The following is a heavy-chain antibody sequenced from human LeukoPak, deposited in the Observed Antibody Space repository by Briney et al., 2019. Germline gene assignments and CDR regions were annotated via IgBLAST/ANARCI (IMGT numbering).Heavy chain of an antibody. J-gene: IGHJ4*02. Sequence: SETLSLTCTVSGGSISSYYWSWIRQPPGKGLEWIGYIYYSGSTNYNPSLKSRVTISVDTFKNQFSLKLSSVTAADTAVYYCARHGPDYYDSSGYYFAFDYWGQGTLVTVSS. CDR3: ARHGPDYYDSSGYYFAFDY. D-gene: IGHD3-22*01. CDR2: IYYSGST. CDR1: GGSISSYY. V-gene: IGHV4-59*08.